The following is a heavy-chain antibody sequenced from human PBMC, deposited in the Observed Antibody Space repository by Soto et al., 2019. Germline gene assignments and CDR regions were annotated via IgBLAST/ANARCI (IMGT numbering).Heavy chain of an antibody. CDR3: ARGGSASDFDY. CDR1: GYTFTSYG. J-gene: IGHJ4*02. V-gene: IGHV1-18*01. Sequence: ASVNVSCKASGYTFTSYGFSWVRQAPGQGLEWMGWISASNGNTNYAQKLQGRVTMTTDTSTGTAYMELRSLRSDDTATYYCARGGSASDFDYWGQGTRVTVSS. CDR2: ISASNGNT. D-gene: IGHD6-6*01.